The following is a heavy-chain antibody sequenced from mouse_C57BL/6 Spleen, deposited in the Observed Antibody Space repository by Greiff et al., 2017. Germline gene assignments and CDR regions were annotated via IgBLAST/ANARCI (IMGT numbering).Heavy chain of an antibody. V-gene: IGHV1-54*01. CDR3: ARYGSSYGYFDY. CDR2: INPGSGGT. D-gene: IGHD1-1*01. CDR1: GYAFTNYL. Sequence: QVQLQQSGAELVRPGTSVKVSCKASGYAFTNYLIEWVKQRPGQGLEWIGVINPGSGGTNYNEKFKGKATLTADKSSSTAYMQLSSLTSEDSAGYFCARYGSSYGYFDYWGQGTTLTVSS. J-gene: IGHJ2*01.